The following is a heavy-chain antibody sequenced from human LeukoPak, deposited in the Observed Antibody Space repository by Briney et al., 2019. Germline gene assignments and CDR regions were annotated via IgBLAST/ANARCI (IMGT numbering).Heavy chain of an antibody. CDR1: GFTFSSYA. Sequence: GGSLRLSCAASGFTFSSYAMHWVRQAPGKGLEWVSAISGSGGSTYYADSVKGRFTISRDNSKNTLYLQMNSLRAEDTAVYYCARSSGWYHRGPDYYYYYMDVWGKGTTVTVS. D-gene: IGHD6-19*01. V-gene: IGHV3-23*01. CDR2: ISGSGGST. CDR3: ARSSGWYHRGPDYYYYYMDV. J-gene: IGHJ6*03.